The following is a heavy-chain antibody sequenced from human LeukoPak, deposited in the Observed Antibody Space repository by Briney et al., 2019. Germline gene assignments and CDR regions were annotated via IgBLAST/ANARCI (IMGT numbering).Heavy chain of an antibody. CDR3: AKSRWTSSPYFDY. CDR2: ISYDGSNK. D-gene: IGHD6-13*01. V-gene: IGHV3-30*18. Sequence: GGSLRLSCAASGFTFSSYGMHWVRQAPGKGLEWVAVISYDGSNKYYADSVKGRFTISRDNSKSTLYLQMNSLRAEDTAVYYCAKSRWTSSPYFDYWGQGTLVTVSS. J-gene: IGHJ4*02. CDR1: GFTFSSYG.